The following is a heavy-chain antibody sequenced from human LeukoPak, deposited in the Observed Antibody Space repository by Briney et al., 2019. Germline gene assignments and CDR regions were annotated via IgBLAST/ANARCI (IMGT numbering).Heavy chain of an antibody. Sequence: GGSLRLSCTASGFTFGDYAMSWVRQAPGKGLEWVGFIRSKAYGGTTEYAASVKGRFTISRDDSKSIAYLQMNSLKTEDTAVYYCTRDRMDYSSGWSPEAFDIWGQGTMVTVSS. D-gene: IGHD6-19*01. CDR2: IRSKAYGGTT. CDR1: GFTFGDYA. V-gene: IGHV3-49*04. J-gene: IGHJ3*02. CDR3: TRDRMDYSSGWSPEAFDI.